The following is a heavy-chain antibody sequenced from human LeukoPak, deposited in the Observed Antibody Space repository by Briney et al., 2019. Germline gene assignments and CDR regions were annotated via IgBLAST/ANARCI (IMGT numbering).Heavy chain of an antibody. CDR1: GGSISSYD. J-gene: IGHJ5*02. Sequence: KTSETLSLTCTVSGGSISSYDWSWIRQPAGKGLGWSGRIYTSGSTNYNPSLKSRVTMSVDTSKNQFSLKLSSVTAADTAVYYCARDLTPPLYTPGNWFDPWGQGTLVTVSS. CDR2: IYTSGST. D-gene: IGHD2-8*02. V-gene: IGHV4-4*07. CDR3: ARDLTPPLYTPGNWFDP.